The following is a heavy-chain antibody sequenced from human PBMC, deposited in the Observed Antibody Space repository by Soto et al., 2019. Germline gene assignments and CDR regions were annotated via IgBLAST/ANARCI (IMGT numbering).Heavy chain of an antibody. J-gene: IGHJ4*02. Sequence: GGSLRLSCAASGFTFSSYTMNWVRQAPGKGLEWVSSISSGSSYIYYADPVKGRFTISRDNAKDSLYLQMNSLRAEDTAVYYCARGFRTFDYWGQGTQVTVSS. V-gene: IGHV3-21*06. CDR3: ARGFRTFDY. CDR2: ISSGSSYI. CDR1: GFTFSSYT.